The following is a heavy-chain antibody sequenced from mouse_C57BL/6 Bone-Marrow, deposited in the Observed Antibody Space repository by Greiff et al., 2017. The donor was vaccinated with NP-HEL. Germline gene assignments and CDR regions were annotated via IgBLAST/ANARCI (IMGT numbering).Heavy chain of an antibody. Sequence: EVQLVESGGGLVKPGGSLKLSCAASGFTFSDYGMHWVRQAPEKGLEWVAYISSGSSTIYYADTVKGRFTISRDNAKNTLFLQMNSLRSEHTAMYYCARRYGRLYYYAIDYCGQGTSVTVSS. D-gene: IGHD1-1*02. CDR3: ARRYGRLYYYAIDY. V-gene: IGHV5-17*01. J-gene: IGHJ4*01. CDR1: GFTFSDYG. CDR2: ISSGSSTI.